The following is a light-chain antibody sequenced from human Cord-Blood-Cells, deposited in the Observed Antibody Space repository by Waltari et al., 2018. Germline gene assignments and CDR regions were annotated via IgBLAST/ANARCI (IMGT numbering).Light chain of an antibody. CDR2: GAS. V-gene: IGKV3-20*01. CDR1: QSVSSSN. CDR3: QQYGSSPIT. J-gene: IGKJ5*01. Sequence: EIVLTQSPGTLSLSPGERATLSCRASQSVSSSNLAWYQQKPGQAPRLLIYGASSRATGIPDRFSGSGSGTDFTLTISRLEPKDFAVYYCQQYGSSPITFVQGTRLEIK.